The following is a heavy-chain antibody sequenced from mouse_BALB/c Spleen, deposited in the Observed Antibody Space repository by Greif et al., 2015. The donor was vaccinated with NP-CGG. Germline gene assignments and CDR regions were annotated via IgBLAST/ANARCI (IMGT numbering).Heavy chain of an antibody. CDR1: GYTFTDYY. V-gene: IGHV1-84*02. J-gene: IGHJ4*01. CDR3: ARRTGTEAMDY. Sequence: VQLQQSGTELVKPGASVKISCKASGYTFTDYYINWVKQKPGQGLEWIGWIYPGSGNTKYNEKFKGKATLTVDTSSSTAYMQFSSLTSEDTAVYFCARRTGTEAMDYWGQGTSVTVSS. D-gene: IGHD4-1*01. CDR2: IYPGSGNT.